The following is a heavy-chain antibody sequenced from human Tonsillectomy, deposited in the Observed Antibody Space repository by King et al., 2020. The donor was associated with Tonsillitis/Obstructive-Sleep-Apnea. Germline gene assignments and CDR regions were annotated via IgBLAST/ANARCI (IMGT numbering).Heavy chain of an antibody. CDR1: GFSLSTSGMC. CDR2: IDWADDQ. Sequence: TLKESGPALVKPTQTLTVICTFSGFSLSTSGMCVSWIRQPPGKALEWLARIDWADDQYYSTSLKTRPTISKDTSKNPVVLTMSNMDPVDTATYYCARTQYYGSGSYYNTGYYFDSWGQGTLVTVSS. J-gene: IGHJ4*02. D-gene: IGHD3-10*01. CDR3: ARTQYYGSGSYYNTGYYFDS. V-gene: IGHV2-70*11.